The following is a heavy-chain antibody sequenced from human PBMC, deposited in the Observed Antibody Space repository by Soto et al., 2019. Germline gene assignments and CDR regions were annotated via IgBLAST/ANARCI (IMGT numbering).Heavy chain of an antibody. D-gene: IGHD3-3*01. CDR1: GCTFSSYA. V-gene: IGHV1-69*06. CDR2: IIPIFGTA. Sequence: SVKVSCKASGCTFSSYAISWVRQAPGQGLEWMGGIIPIFGTANYAQKFQGRVTITADKSTSTAYMELSSLRSEDTAVYYCARDRDFWSGYYFYYYGMDVWGQGTTVTVSS. J-gene: IGHJ6*02. CDR3: ARDRDFWSGYYFYYYGMDV.